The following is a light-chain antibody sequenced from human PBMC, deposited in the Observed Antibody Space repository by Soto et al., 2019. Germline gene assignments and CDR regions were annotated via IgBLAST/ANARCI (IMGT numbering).Light chain of an antibody. J-gene: IGLJ2*01. Sequence: QSVLTQPPSVSAAPGQKVTISCSGSSSNIGNNYVSWYQQLPGTAPKLLIYDNNKRPSGIPDRFSCSKSATSATLGITGLQTGDEADYYCGRWDSSLSAGVFGGGTKLTVL. CDR1: SSNIGNNY. CDR3: GRWDSSLSAGV. V-gene: IGLV1-51*01. CDR2: DNN.